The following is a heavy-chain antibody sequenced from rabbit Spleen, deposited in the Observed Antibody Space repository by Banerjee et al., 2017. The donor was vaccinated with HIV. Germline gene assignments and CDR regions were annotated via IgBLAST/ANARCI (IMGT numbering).Heavy chain of an antibody. J-gene: IGHJ4*01. CDR1: GIDFSSYYY. CDR3: ARSANNLYRNFNL. D-gene: IGHD6-1*01. Sequence: QQQLEESGGGLVKPGGTLTLTCKASGIDFSSYYYISWVRQAPGKGLEWIACIYTSSGSTWYASWVNGRFTIPKTSSTTVTLEMTSLTAADTATCFCARSANNLYRNFNLWGPGTLVTVS. CDR2: IYTSSGST. V-gene: IGHV1S43*01.